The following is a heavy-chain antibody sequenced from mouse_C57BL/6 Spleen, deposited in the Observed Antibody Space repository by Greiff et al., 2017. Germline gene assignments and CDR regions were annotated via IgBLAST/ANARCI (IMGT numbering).Heavy chain of an antibody. Sequence: EVQLQQSGPELVKPGASVKIPCKASGYTFTDYNMDWVKQSHGKSLEWIGDINPNNGGTIYNQKFKGKCTLTVDKSSSTAYMELRSLTSEDTAVYDCARVEEYDGRYAMDYWGQGTSVTVSS. D-gene: IGHD2-12*01. CDR3: ARVEEYDGRYAMDY. CDR1: GYTFTDYN. V-gene: IGHV1-18*01. J-gene: IGHJ4*01. CDR2: INPNNGGT.